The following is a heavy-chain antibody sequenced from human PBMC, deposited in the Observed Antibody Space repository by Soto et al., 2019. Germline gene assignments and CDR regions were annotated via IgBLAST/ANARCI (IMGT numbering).Heavy chain of an antibody. CDR1: GFTFSSYS. J-gene: IGHJ6*02. V-gene: IGHV3-48*02. CDR2: ISSSSSTI. D-gene: IGHD7-27*01. CDR3: ARDPSVGTMDV. Sequence: EVQLVESGGGLVQPGGSLRLSCAASGFTFSSYSMNWVRQAPGKGLEWVSYISSSSSTIYYADSVKGRFTISRDNAKNSLHLQMNSLRDEDTAVYYCARDPSVGTMDVWGQGTTVTVSS.